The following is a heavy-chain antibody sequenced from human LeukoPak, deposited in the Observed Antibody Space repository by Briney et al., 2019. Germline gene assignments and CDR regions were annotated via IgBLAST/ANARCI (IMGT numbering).Heavy chain of an antibody. V-gene: IGHV3-66*01. D-gene: IGHD1-26*01. CDR1: EFSVGSNY. Sequence: AGGSLRLSCAASEFSVGSNYMTWVRQAPGKGLEWVSLIYSGGSTYYADSVKGRFTISRDNSKNTLYLQMNSLRAEDTAVYYCAAQPIVGATTRWYVFDYWGQGTLVTVSS. J-gene: IGHJ4*02. CDR3: AAQPIVGATTRWYVFDY. CDR2: IYSGGST.